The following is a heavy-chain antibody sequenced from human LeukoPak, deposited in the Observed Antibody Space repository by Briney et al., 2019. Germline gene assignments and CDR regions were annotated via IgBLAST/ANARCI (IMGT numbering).Heavy chain of an antibody. D-gene: IGHD4-17*01. V-gene: IGHV1-69*01. CDR3: ARDQATDYGDYRNWFDP. CDR2: IIPIFDTA. Sequence: SVKVSCKASGGTFSSYAISWVRQAPGQGLEWMGGIIPIFDTANYAQKFQGRVTITADESTSTAYMELSSLRSEDTAVYYCARDQATDYGDYRNWFDPWGQGTLVTVSS. CDR1: GGTFSSYA. J-gene: IGHJ5*02.